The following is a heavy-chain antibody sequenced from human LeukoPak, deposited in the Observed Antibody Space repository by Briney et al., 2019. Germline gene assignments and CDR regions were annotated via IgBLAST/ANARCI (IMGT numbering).Heavy chain of an antibody. V-gene: IGHV1-69*05. CDR1: GGTFSSYA. CDR3: ARTKGFWSGKEVEYYFDY. Sequence: ASVKVSCKASGGTFSSYAISWVRQAPGQGLEWMGRIIPIFGTANYAQKFQGRVTITTDESTSTAYMELSSLRSEDTAVYHCARTKGFWSGKEVEYYFDYWGQGTLVTVSS. D-gene: IGHD3-3*01. CDR2: IIPIFGTA. J-gene: IGHJ4*02.